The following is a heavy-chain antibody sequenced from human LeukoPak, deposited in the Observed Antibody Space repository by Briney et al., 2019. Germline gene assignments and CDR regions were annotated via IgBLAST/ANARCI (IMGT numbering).Heavy chain of an antibody. D-gene: IGHD4-17*01. V-gene: IGHV4-38-2*02. J-gene: IGHJ6*03. CDR2: IYHSGST. Sequence: SETLSLTCTVSGYSISSGYYWGWIRQPPGKGLEWIGSIYHSGSTYYNPSLKSRVTISVDTSKNQFSLKLSSVTAADTAVYYCARHYGDYVFGYYMDVWGKGTTVTISS. CDR3: ARHYGDYVFGYYMDV. CDR1: GYSISSGYY.